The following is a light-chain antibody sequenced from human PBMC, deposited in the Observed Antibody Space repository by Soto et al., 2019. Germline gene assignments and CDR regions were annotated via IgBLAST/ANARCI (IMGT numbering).Light chain of an antibody. J-gene: IGKJ1*01. Sequence: IVLTQSPGTLSLSPGERATLSCRASQSVGSSYLAWYQQIPGQAPRLLIYGASNRATGIPDRFSGTGSGTEFTLTVSRLEAEDFAVYYCQQFRGLPGTFGQGTKVEIK. CDR3: QQFRGLPGT. CDR1: QSVGSSY. V-gene: IGKV3-20*01. CDR2: GAS.